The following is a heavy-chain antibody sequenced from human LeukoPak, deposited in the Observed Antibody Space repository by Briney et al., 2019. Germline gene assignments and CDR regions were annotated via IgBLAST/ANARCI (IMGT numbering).Heavy chain of an antibody. CDR3: AKDWMRRGSSSYYYNY. J-gene: IGHJ4*02. CDR2: ISSSGSTI. Sequence: GGSLRLSCAASGFTFSSYEMNWVRQAPGKGLEWVSYISSSGSTIYYADSVKGRFTISRDNAKNSLYLQMNSLRVEDTALYYCAKDWMRRGSSSYYYNYWGQGTLVTVSS. CDR1: GFTFSSYE. V-gene: IGHV3-48*03. D-gene: IGHD3-22*01.